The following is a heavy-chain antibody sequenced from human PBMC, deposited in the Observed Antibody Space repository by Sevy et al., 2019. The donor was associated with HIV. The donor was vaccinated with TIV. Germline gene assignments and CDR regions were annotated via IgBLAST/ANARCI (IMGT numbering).Heavy chain of an antibody. J-gene: IGHJ4*02. CDR1: GGSISSSSYY. V-gene: IGHV4-39*01. Sequence: SLTCIVSGGSISSSSYYWGWIRQPPGKGLEWIGSIYYSGSTYYNPSLKSRVTISVDTSKNQFSLKLSSVTAADTAVYYCARRRLGSLNFDYWGQGTLVTVSS. CDR3: ARRRLGSLNFDY. CDR2: IYYSGST. D-gene: IGHD2-15*01.